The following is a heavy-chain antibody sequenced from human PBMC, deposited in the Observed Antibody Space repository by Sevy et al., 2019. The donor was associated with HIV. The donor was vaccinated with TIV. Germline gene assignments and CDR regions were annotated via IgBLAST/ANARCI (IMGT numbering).Heavy chain of an antibody. V-gene: IGHV3-30*04. CDR1: GFTFNTYP. D-gene: IGHD3-9*01. CDR2: VSDDGSTK. CDR3: ARPGITTGYLYYFDY. Sequence: GGSLRLSCVVSGFTFNTYPLHWVRQAPGKGLEWVAVVSDDGSTKYYADSVKGRFTISRDNSKNTLYLQMNSLRADDTAIYYRARPGITTGYLYYFDYWGQGTLVTVSS. J-gene: IGHJ4*02.